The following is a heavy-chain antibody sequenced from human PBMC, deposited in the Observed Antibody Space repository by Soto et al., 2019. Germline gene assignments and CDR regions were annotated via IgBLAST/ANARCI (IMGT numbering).Heavy chain of an antibody. CDR3: ATEGGVVDANWFGP. Sequence: QLQLQESGPGLVKPSETLSLTCTVSGDSVTRSRYYWGWIRQPPGKGLDWIGSIYYSGSTYYNPSLKSRITISIDTSKNQFSLNMHSMTAADTAVYYCATEGGVVDANWFGPWGQGTLVTVSA. V-gene: IGHV4-39*02. D-gene: IGHD3-22*01. CDR2: IYYSGST. J-gene: IGHJ5*02. CDR1: GDSVTRSRYY.